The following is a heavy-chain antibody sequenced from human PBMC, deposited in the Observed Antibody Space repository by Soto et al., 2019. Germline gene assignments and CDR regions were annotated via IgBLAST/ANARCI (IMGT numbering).Heavy chain of an antibody. CDR3: ARSIRFLEWLSESYYYYMDV. J-gene: IGHJ6*03. CDR1: GYTCTSYA. V-gene: IGHV1-3*01. Sequence: ASVKVSCKASGYTCTSYAMHWVRQAPGQRLEWMGWINAGNGNTKYSQKFQGRVTITRDTSASTAYMELSSLRSEDTAVYYCARSIRFLEWLSESYYYYMDVWGKGTTVTVSS. D-gene: IGHD3-3*01. CDR2: INAGNGNT.